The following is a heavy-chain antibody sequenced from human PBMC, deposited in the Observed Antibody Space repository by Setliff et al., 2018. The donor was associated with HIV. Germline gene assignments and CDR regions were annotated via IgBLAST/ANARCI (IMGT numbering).Heavy chain of an antibody. CDR2: IYHSGST. CDR1: GYSISSGYQ. CDR3: ARAWAPTGRRPYFFDY. J-gene: IGHJ4*02. Sequence: SETLSLTCAVSGYSISSGYQWGWIRQPPGKGLEWIGSIYHSGSTYYNPSLKSRVTISVETSKNQFSLKLSSVTAADTAVYYCARAWAPTGRRPYFFDYWGQGTLVTVSS. D-gene: IGHD1-26*01. V-gene: IGHV4-38-2*01.